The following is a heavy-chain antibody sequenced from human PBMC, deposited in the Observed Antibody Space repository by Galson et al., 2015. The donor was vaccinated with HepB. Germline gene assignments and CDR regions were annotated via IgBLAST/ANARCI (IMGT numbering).Heavy chain of an antibody. V-gene: IGHV3-72*01. CDR1: GFTFSDYY. CDR3: ARVTSDVDF. J-gene: IGHJ4*02. D-gene: IGHD5-18*01. CDR2: IRKKANSYTT. Sequence: SLRLSCAASGFTFSDYYMDWARRAPGKGLEWLGRIRKKANSYTTEYAASVKGRFTISRDDSKNSLYLQMNSLKTEDTAIYYCARVTSDVDFRGQGVLVTVSS.